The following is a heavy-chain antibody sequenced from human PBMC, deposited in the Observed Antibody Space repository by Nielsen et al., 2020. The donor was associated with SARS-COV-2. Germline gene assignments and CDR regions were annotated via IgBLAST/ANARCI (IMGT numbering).Heavy chain of an antibody. CDR3: ARLPLWAWAGTGISDY. CDR1: GYTFPSHY. D-gene: IGHD6-19*01. J-gene: IGHJ4*02. V-gene: IGHV1-46*01. CDR2: INPTGCST. Sequence: ASVQVSCKASGYTFPSHYMHWLRQAPAPGLEWMGIINPTGCSTSYAQKFQRRVTMTRNTTISTAYMELSSLRSEDTAVYYCARLPLWAWAGTGISDYWGQGTLVTVSS.